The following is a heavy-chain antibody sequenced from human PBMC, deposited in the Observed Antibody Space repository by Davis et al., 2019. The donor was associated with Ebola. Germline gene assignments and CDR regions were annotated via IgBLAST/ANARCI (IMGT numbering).Heavy chain of an antibody. D-gene: IGHD3-3*01. CDR1: GGSLANSLYF. Sequence: GSLRLSCTVSGGSLANSLYFWTWLRQSPGKGLEWIGSAHFGGSTYYNPSLKSRVTISVDTSKNQFSLKLSSVTAADTAVYYCARVNYDFWSGYYTGNWFDPWGQGTLVTVSS. CDR3: ARVNYDFWSGYYTGNWFDP. J-gene: IGHJ5*02. V-gene: IGHV4-39*07. CDR2: AHFGGST.